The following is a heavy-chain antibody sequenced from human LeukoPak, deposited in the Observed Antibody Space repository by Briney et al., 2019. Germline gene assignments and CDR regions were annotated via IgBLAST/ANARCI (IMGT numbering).Heavy chain of an antibody. CDR1: GYTFTSYY. V-gene: IGHV1-46*01. CDR3: ARSGATVDQFDY. CDR2: INPSGGST. D-gene: IGHD1-26*01. J-gene: IGHJ4*02. Sequence: GASVKVSCKASGYTFTSYYMHWVRQAPGQGLEWMGIINPSGGSTSYAQKFQGRVTMTRDMSTSTVYMELSSLRSEDTAVYYCARSGATVDQFDYWGQGTLVTVSS.